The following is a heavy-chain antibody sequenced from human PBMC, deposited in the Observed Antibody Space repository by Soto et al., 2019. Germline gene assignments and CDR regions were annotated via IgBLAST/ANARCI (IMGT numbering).Heavy chain of an antibody. CDR2: ISYDASNK. J-gene: IGHJ4*02. CDR1: GFTFSTYA. V-gene: IGHV3-30-3*01. CDR3: ARWVYAFDY. D-gene: IGHD6-13*01. Sequence: QVQLVESGGGVVQPGRSLRLSCAASGFTFSTYAMNWVRLAPGKGLEWVAAISYDASNKYYAGSVKGRFTISRDNYKNTLYLQMNSLRTEDTAMYYCARWVYAFDYWGQGTLVTVSS.